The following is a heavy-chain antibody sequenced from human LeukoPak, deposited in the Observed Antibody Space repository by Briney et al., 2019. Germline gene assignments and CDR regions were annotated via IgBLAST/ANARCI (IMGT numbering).Heavy chain of an antibody. J-gene: IGHJ4*02. D-gene: IGHD2-15*01. Sequence: PSETLSLTCTVSGGSISSSSYYWGWIRQPPGKGLEWIGSIYYSGSTYYNPSLKSRVTISVDTSKNQFSLKLSSVTAADTAVYYCAREMGYCSGGSCPFDYWGQGTLVTVSS. V-gene: IGHV4-39*07. CDR1: GGSISSSSYY. CDR2: IYYSGST. CDR3: AREMGYCSGGSCPFDY.